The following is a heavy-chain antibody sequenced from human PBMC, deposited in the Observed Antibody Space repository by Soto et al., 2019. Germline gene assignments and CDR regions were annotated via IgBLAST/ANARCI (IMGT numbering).Heavy chain of an antibody. J-gene: IGHJ6*03. V-gene: IGHV1-18*01. D-gene: IGHD3-10*01. CDR2: ISAYNGNT. CDR1: GDTFTSYG. Sequence: ASVKASCKSSGDTFTSYGISWVRQAPGQGLEWMGWISAYNGNTNYAQKLQGRVTMTTDTSTSTAYMELRSLRSDDTAVYYCARGSWFGDPKSSPYYYYYMDVWGKGTTVTVSS. CDR3: ARGSWFGDPKSSPYYYYYMDV.